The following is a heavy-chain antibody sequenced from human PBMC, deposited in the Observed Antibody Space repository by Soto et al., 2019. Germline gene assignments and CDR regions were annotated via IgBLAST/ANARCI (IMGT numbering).Heavy chain of an antibody. CDR1: GFTFSNYW. CDR2: INTDGSAT. V-gene: IGHV3-74*01. Sequence: EVQLVESGGGLVQPGGSLRRSCAASGFTFSNYWMHWVRQVPGKGLVWVSRINTDGSATSYADSVKGRFTVSRDNAKNTQYLQMNSLRVEDTAVYYCARDGEGYWGQGTLVTVSS. CDR3: ARDGEGY. D-gene: IGHD2-21*01. J-gene: IGHJ4*02.